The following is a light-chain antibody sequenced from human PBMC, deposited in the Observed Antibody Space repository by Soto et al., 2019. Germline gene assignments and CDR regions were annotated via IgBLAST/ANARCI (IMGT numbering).Light chain of an antibody. CDR2: DAS. CDR1: QDIRDD. CDR3: QQFHNLPLT. Sequence: DIQMTQSPSSLSASVGDRVTITCLASQDIRDDLNWYQQKPGKAPTLLIYDASDVETGVPSRFSGSGSGTEFILTITTLQPEDLATYYCQQFHNLPLTFCGGTKVEIK. V-gene: IGKV1-33*01. J-gene: IGKJ4*01.